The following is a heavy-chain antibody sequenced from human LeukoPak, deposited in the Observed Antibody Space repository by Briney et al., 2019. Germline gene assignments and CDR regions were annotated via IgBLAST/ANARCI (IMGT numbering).Heavy chain of an antibody. J-gene: IGHJ3*02. V-gene: IGHV4-31*03. Sequence: SETLSFTCTVSGGSISSGGYYWSWIRQHPGKGLEWIGYIYYSGSTYYNPSLKSRVTISVDTSKNQFSLKLSSVTAADTAVYYCARAPGGGRILFAFDIWGQGTMVTVSS. CDR3: ARAPGGGRILFAFDI. D-gene: IGHD3-16*01. CDR2: IYYSGST. CDR1: GGSISSGGYY.